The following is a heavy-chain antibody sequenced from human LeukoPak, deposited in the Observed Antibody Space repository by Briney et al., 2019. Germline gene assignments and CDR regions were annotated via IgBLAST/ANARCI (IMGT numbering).Heavy chain of an antibody. Sequence: GGSLTLSCGASGFHYSRYWMSWVRHAPGKGVVWVSAISGSGGRTYYVDSVKGRLTISRDNSKNTLYAQMNSLRAEDTAVYHCARERGYSDGYSDYWGQGTLVTVSS. CDR3: ARERGYSDGYSDY. CDR1: GFHYSRYW. CDR2: ISGSGGRT. V-gene: IGHV3-23*01. D-gene: IGHD5-18*01. J-gene: IGHJ4*02.